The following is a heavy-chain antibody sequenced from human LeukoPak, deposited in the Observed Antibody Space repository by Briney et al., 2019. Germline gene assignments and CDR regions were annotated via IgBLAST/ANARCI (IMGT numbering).Heavy chain of an antibody. J-gene: IGHJ6*02. CDR3: ARDRWELLSNSYHYCGLDV. Sequence: GGSLRLSCTASGFTFSSYTMSWVRQAPGKGLEWVANIKQDGSEKCYVDSVKGRFTISRDNAKNSLYLQMNSLRAEDTAVYYCARDRWELLSNSYHYCGLDVWGQGTTVTVSS. CDR1: GFTFSSYT. CDR2: IKQDGSEK. D-gene: IGHD2-15*01. V-gene: IGHV3-7*01.